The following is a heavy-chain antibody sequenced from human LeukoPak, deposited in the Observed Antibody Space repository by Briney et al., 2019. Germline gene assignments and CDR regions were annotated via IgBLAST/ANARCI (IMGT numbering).Heavy chain of an antibody. Sequence: GGSLRLSCAASGFTFSTYWMSWVRQAPGKGLEWVANILPDGSEKTHVDSVKGRFTISRDNAKNTLFLQMNNLRAEDTAVYYCAREGPYCSSTRCPNDAFDIWGQGTMVTVSS. CDR2: ILPDGSEK. CDR3: AREGPYCSSTRCPNDAFDI. J-gene: IGHJ3*02. V-gene: IGHV3-7*01. D-gene: IGHD2-2*01. CDR1: GFTFSTYW.